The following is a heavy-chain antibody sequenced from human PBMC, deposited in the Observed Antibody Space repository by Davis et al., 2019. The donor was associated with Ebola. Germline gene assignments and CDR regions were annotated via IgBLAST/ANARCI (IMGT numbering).Heavy chain of an antibody. V-gene: IGHV4-4*02. CDR3: ARETTVTLIDY. CDR2: INHSGST. J-gene: IGHJ4*02. CDR1: GGSISSSNW. D-gene: IGHD4-17*01. Sequence: SETLSLTCAVSGGSISSSNWWSWVRQPPGKGLERIGEINHSGSTNYNPSLKSRVTISVDTSKNQFSLKLSSVTAADTAVYYCARETTVTLIDYWGQGTLVTVSS.